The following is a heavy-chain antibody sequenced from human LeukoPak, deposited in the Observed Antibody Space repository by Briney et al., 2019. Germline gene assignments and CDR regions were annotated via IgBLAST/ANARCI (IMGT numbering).Heavy chain of an antibody. CDR1: GGSISSSSYY. J-gene: IGHJ5*02. CDR3: ARDGGEGWFDP. D-gene: IGHD3-10*01. V-gene: IGHV4-39*07. CDR2: IYYSGST. Sequence: PSETLSLTCTVSGGSISSSSYYWGWIRQPPGKGLEWIGSIYYSGSTYYNPSLKSRVTISVDTSKNQFSLKLSSVTAADTAVYYCARDGGEGWFDPWGQGTLVTVSS.